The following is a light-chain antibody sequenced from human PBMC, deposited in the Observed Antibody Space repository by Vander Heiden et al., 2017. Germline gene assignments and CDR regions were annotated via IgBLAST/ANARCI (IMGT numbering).Light chain of an antibody. J-gene: IGLJ2*01. CDR2: DVS. Sequence: QSALTQPASVSGSPGQSITISCTGSSSDVGGYNYVAWYQQHPGEAPKLMIYDVSYRPSGISNRFSGSKSGNTASLTISGLQADDEADYYCSSYTGSSTVFGGGTKLTVL. CDR3: SSYTGSSTV. CDR1: SSDVGGYNY. V-gene: IGLV2-14*03.